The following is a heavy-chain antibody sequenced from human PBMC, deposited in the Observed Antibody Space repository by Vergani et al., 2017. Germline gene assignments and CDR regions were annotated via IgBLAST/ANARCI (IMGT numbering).Heavy chain of an antibody. J-gene: IGHJ4*02. CDR3: ARGYYYDSSGYYYGGGPFDY. Sequence: QVQLVQSGAEVKKPGASVKVSCKASGYTFTGYYMHWVRQAPGQGLEWMGWINPNSGGTNYAQKVQGRVTMTRDTSISTAYMELSRLRSDDTAVYYCARGYYYDSSGYYYGGGPFDYWGQGTLVTVSS. V-gene: IGHV1-2*02. CDR2: INPNSGGT. D-gene: IGHD3-22*01. CDR1: GYTFTGYY.